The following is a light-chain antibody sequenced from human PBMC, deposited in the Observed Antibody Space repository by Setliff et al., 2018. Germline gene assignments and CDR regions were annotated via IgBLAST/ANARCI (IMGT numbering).Light chain of an antibody. Sequence: QSALAQPASVSGSPGQSITISCTGTSSDVGAYNLVAWYQHHPGKVPKLMIYDVTSRPSGVSNRFSGSKSGNTASLTISGLQVEDEADYYCSSYKSDSTDVFGTGTKVTVL. V-gene: IGLV2-14*02. CDR3: SSYKSDSTDV. CDR2: DVT. CDR1: SSDVGAYNL. J-gene: IGLJ1*01.